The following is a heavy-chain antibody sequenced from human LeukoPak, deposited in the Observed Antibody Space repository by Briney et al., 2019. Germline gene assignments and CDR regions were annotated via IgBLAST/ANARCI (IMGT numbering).Heavy chain of an antibody. V-gene: IGHV1-46*03. J-gene: IGHJ5*02. Sequence: SLRVSCKASGYTFTSYSMHWVRQARGQGLEWMGIINPSGGSTSYAQKFQGRVTMTRDTSTSTVYMELSRLRSEDTAVYYCAREIVRETDQETTFDPWGQGTLVTVSS. CDR2: INPSGGST. CDR1: GYTFTSYS. CDR3: AREIVRETDQETTFDP. D-gene: IGHD1-7*01.